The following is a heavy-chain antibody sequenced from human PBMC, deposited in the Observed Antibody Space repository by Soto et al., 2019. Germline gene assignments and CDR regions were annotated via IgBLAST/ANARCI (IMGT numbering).Heavy chain of an antibody. CDR2: INPSGGST. Sequence: GALLKVACKASGYTLTIYYMHCVRQTPGQGLEWMGIINPSGGSTSYAQKFQGRVTMTRDTSTSTVYMELSSLRSEDTAVYYCARDAPYSNYVPLGDYWGQGTLVTVYS. J-gene: IGHJ4*02. V-gene: IGHV1-46*01. D-gene: IGHD4-4*01. CDR1: GYTLTIYY. CDR3: ARDAPYSNYVPLGDY.